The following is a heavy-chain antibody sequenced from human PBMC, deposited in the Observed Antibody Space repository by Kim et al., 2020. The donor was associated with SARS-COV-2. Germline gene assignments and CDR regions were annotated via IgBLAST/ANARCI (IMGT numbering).Heavy chain of an antibody. D-gene: IGHD3-16*02. V-gene: IGHV3-11*01. CDR1: GFTFSDYY. CDR2: ISSSGSTI. J-gene: IGHJ6*02. Sequence: GGSLRLSCAASGFTFSDYYMSWIRQAPGKGLEWVSYISSSGSTIYYADSVKGRFTISRDNAKNSLYLQMNSLRAEDTAVYYCARDDYDYIWGSYRSLSGYYYGMDVWGQGTTVTASS. CDR3: ARDDYDYIWGSYRSLSGYYYGMDV.